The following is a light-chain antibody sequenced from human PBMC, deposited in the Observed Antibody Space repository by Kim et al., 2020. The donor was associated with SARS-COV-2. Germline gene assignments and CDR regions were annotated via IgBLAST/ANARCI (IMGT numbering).Light chain of an antibody. CDR3: NSRDNSGNHWV. V-gene: IGLV3-19*01. CDR1: SLRNFY. Sequence: SSELTQDPAVSVALGQTVRITCQGDSLRNFYASWYQQKPGQAPLLVITGKNNRPSGISDRFSGSSSGNTASLTISGAQAEDEADYYCNSRDNSGNHWVFG. J-gene: IGLJ3*02. CDR2: GKN.